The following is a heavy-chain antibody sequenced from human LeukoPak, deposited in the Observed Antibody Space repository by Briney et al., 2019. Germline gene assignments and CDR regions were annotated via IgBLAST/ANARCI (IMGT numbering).Heavy chain of an antibody. CDR3: ARIRDGYNDAYDI. Sequence: ASVKVSCKASGYTFTGYYMHWVRQAPGQGLEWMGLINPDGGNTNYAQNFQGRVTLTRDTSTSTVYMELSSLRSEDTAIYYCARIRDGYNDAYDIWGKGATVTVSS. J-gene: IGHJ6*04. D-gene: IGHD5-24*01. CDR1: GYTFTGYY. V-gene: IGHV1-46*01. CDR2: INPDGGNT.